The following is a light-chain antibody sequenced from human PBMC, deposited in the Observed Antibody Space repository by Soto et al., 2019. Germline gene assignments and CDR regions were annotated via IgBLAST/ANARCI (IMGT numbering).Light chain of an antibody. J-gene: IGKJ1*01. CDR1: QSVSSSY. CDR2: ADS. CDR3: QQYGSSPPWT. V-gene: IGKV3-20*01. Sequence: EIVLTQSPGTLSLSPGERATLSCRARQSVSSSYLAWYQQKPGQAPRLLIYADSNRATGIPARFSGSVSGTGFTLTISRLEPEDFAVYYCQQYGSSPPWTFGQGTKVDIK.